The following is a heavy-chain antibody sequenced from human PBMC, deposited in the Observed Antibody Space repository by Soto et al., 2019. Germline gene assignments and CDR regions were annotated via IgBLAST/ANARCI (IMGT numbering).Heavy chain of an antibody. V-gene: IGHV4-59*08. CDR1: GGSIRGYY. CDR2: IYYSGST. CDR3: ARLSNRGGDDLDAFDI. Sequence: SETLSLTCTVSGGSIRGYYWSWIRQPPGMRLQWIGNIYYSGSTKYNPSHNSRVTMSLDTSTNQFSLRLSSVTAADTALYYCARLSNRGGDDLDAFDIWGQGTMVTVS. J-gene: IGHJ3*02. D-gene: IGHD4-4*01.